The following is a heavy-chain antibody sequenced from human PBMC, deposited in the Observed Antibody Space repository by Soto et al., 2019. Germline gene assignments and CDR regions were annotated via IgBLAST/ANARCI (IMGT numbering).Heavy chain of an antibody. CDR3: ARARVPYSSTWYRYDYYGMDI. CDR2: IHYGGNT. CDR1: GDSISSSSYY. V-gene: IGHV4-31*03. D-gene: IGHD6-13*01. J-gene: IGHJ6*02. Sequence: SETLSLTCTVSGDSISSSSYYWSWIRQHPGKGLEWIGYIHYGGNTRYNPSLKSRLTISVDTSKNQFSLMLSSLTAADTAVYFCARARVPYSSTWYRYDYYGMDIWGQGTTVTVSS.